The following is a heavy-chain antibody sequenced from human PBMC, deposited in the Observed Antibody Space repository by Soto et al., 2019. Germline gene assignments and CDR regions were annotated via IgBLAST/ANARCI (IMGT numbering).Heavy chain of an antibody. D-gene: IGHD2-15*01. V-gene: IGHV1-3*01. CDR3: ARGPGGPDGPGDY. J-gene: IGHJ4*02. CDR2: INAGNGNT. CDR1: GYTFTRYA. Sequence: QVQLVQSGAEVKKPGASVKVSCKASGYTFTRYAMHWVRQAPGQRLEWMGWINAGNGNTKYSQKFQGRVTITRDTSASTAYMALSSLRSEDTAVYYCARGPGGPDGPGDYWGQGTLVTVSS.